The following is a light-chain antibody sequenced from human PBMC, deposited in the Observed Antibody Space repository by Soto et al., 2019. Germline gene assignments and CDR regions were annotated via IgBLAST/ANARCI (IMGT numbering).Light chain of an antibody. J-gene: IGLJ2*01. CDR3: QVWEGATDRPV. CDR1: DIGSKS. V-gene: IGLV3-21*01. CDR2: YDS. Sequence: YELTQPPSVSVAPGETATITCGANDIGSKSVHWYQQKPGQAPVMVISYDSARPSGIPERFSGSNSGSTATLTISGVEAGDEADYFCQVWEGATDRPVFGGGTKVTVL.